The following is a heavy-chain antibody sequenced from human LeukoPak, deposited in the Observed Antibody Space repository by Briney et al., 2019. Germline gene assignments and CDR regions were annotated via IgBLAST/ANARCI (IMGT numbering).Heavy chain of an antibody. Sequence: GESLKISWKGSGYSFASHWIGWVRQMPGKGLEWMGIIYPGDSDTRYSPSFQGQVPFSADTPISPAHLQWSSLKPSDTAMYYXXXLRPPRGYSSDAFDIWGQGTMVTVSS. J-gene: IGHJ3*02. D-gene: IGHD5-18*01. CDR3: XXLRPPRGYSSDAFDI. V-gene: IGHV5-51*04. CDR2: IYPGDSDT. CDR1: GYSFASHW.